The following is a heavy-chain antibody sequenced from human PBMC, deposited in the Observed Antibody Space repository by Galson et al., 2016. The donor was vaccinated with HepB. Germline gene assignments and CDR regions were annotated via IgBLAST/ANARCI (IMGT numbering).Heavy chain of an antibody. CDR3: ARGSGSYPTINDY. V-gene: IGHV1-18*01. Sequence: SVKVSCKASGDTFTSYGINWVRQAPGQGLEWMGWISTYSGIAKYAQKVQGRVTMTTDTSTRTAYMEMRSLRSDDTAVYYCARGSGSYPTINDYWGQGTLVTVSS. D-gene: IGHD1-26*01. CDR1: GDTFTSYG. J-gene: IGHJ4*02. CDR2: ISTYSGIA.